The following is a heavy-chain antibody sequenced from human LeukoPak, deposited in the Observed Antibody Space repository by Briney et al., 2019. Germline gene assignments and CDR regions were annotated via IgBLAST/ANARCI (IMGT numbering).Heavy chain of an antibody. J-gene: IGHJ6*03. CDR1: GFSFSHYH. D-gene: IGHD4-11*01. Sequence: SVTLSLTCSVNGFSFSHYHWSWIPQPPGKGLEGLGKTNHSGTTNYNPSLNRLVTISVDTSTNQFSLKLNSVTATETAIYYCARGNMWDYRRYYYYMDVWGKGTTVTVSS. CDR3: ARGNMWDYRRYYYYMDV. V-gene: IGHV4-34*01. CDR2: TNHSGTT.